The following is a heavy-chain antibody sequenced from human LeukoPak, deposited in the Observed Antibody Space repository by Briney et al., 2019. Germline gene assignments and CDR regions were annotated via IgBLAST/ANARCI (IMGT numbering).Heavy chain of an antibody. CDR2: VRHDGSNK. CDR3: AKLFESGTYNNFFHY. D-gene: IGHD3-10*01. V-gene: IGHV3-30*02. Sequence: GGSLRLSCVASGFTFRNYAMHWVRQAPGKGLEWVAFVRHDGSNKFYADSVQGRFTISRDNSKNTLYLQMNSLRPEDTAIYYCAKLFESGTYNNFFHYWGQGTLVTVSS. J-gene: IGHJ4*02. CDR1: GFTFRNYA.